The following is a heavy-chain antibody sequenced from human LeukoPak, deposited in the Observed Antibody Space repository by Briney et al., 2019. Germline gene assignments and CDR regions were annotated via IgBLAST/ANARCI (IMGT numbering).Heavy chain of an antibody. CDR1: GFTFSSYE. D-gene: IGHD2-15*01. V-gene: IGHV3-23*01. Sequence: GGSLRLSCATSGFTFSSYEMNWVRQAPGKGLEWVSGISGSGGSTHYADSVKDRFTISRDNSKNTLYLQMNSLRAEDTAVYYCAKETVVVVAATPDAFDIWGQGTMVTVSS. CDR3: AKETVVVVAATPDAFDI. CDR2: ISGSGGST. J-gene: IGHJ3*02.